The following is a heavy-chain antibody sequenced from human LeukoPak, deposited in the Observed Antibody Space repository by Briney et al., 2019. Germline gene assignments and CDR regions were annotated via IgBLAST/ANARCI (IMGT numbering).Heavy chain of an antibody. CDR3: ARDHQYGDYDGTFDY. V-gene: IGHV1-46*01. CDR2: INPSGGST. CDR1: GYTFTIYY. D-gene: IGHD4-17*01. J-gene: IGHJ4*02. Sequence: ASVKVSCKASGYTFTIYYMHWVRQAPGQGLEWMGVINPSGGSTSYAQKFQGRVTMTRDMSTSTVYMELSSLRSEDTAVYYCARDHQYGDYDGTFDYWGQGTLVTVSS.